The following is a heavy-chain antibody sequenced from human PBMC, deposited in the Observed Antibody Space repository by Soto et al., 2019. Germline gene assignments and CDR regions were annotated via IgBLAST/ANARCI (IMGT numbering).Heavy chain of an antibody. D-gene: IGHD3-10*01. J-gene: IGHJ5*02. CDR3: ARGYASGSYYNPFWFDR. Sequence: QVQLQESGPGLVKSSQTLSLTCTVSGGSISSGNFYWSWIRQHPGKGLEWIGYISYSGSTYYNPSLKSRVIISVDTSKNQFSLKLSSVTGADTAVYYCARGYASGSYYNPFWFDRWGQGTLVTVSS. V-gene: IGHV4-31*03. CDR1: GGSISSGNFY. CDR2: ISYSGST.